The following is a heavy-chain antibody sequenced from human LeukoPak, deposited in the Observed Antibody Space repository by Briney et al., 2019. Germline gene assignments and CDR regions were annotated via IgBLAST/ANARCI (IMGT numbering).Heavy chain of an antibody. V-gene: IGHV3-30-3*01. CDR1: GFTFSSYA. D-gene: IGHD2-2*01. J-gene: IGHJ5*02. CDR3: ARGRRGVVPAPPGGWFDP. CDR2: ISYDGSNK. Sequence: GRSLRLSCAASGFTFSSYAMHWVRQAPGKGLEWVAVISYDGSNKYYADSVKGRFTISRDSSKNTLCLQMNSLRAEDTAVYYCARGRRGVVPAPPGGWFDPWGQGTLVTVSS.